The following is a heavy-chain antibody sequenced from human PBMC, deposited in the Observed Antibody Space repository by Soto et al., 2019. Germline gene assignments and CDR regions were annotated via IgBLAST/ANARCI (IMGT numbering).Heavy chain of an antibody. D-gene: IGHD6-13*01. J-gene: IGHJ4*02. CDR3: ARRWDSSSWYAPPSNIDY. V-gene: IGHV4-39*01. CDR2: IYYSGST. CDR1: GGSISSSSYY. Sequence: PSETLSLTCTVSGGSISSSSYYWGWIRQPPGKGLEWIGSIYYSGSTYYNPSLKSRVTISVDTSKNQFSLKLSSVTAADTAVYNCARRWDSSSWYAPPSNIDYWGQGTLVTVSS.